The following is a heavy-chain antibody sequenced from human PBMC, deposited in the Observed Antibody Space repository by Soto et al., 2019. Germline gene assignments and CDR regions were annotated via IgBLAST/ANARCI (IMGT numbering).Heavy chain of an antibody. CDR2: TYYRSKWYN. J-gene: IGHJ6*02. V-gene: IGHV6-1*01. D-gene: IGHD6-13*01. CDR3: AREWYSSSWYHCYYYGMDV. Sequence: SQTLSLTCAISGDSVSSNSAAWNWIRQSPSRGLEWLGRTYYRSKWYNDYAVSVKSRITINPDTSKNQFSLQLNSVTPEDTAVYYCAREWYSSSWYHCYYYGMDVWGQRTPVTVSS. CDR1: GDSVSSNSAA.